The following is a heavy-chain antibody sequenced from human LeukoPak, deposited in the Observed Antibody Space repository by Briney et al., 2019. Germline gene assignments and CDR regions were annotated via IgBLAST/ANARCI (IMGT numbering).Heavy chain of an antibody. V-gene: IGHV1-8*01. CDR3: ARDRLLRTGTSIAY. D-gene: IGHD2-15*01. CDR2: MNPNSGNT. Sequence: GASVKVSCKASGYTFTSYDINWVRQATGQGLEWMGWMNPNSGNTGYAQKFQGRVTMTRDTSTSTVYMELSSLRSEDTAVYYCARDRLLRTGTSIAYWGQGTLVTVSS. J-gene: IGHJ4*02. CDR1: GYTFTSYD.